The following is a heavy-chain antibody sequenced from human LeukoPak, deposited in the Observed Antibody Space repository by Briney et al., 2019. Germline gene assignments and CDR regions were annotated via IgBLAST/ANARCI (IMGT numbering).Heavy chain of an antibody. J-gene: IGHJ4*02. V-gene: IGHV3-48*01. D-gene: IGHD6-13*01. CDR2: ISSSSSTI. Sequence: GGSLRLSCAASGFTFSSYSMNWVRQAPGKGLEWVSYISSSSSTIYYADSVKGRFTISRDNAKNSLYLQMNSLRAEDTAVYYCASTTGYSSSWRAPTWDYWGQGTLVTVSS. CDR1: GFTFSSYS. CDR3: ASTTGYSSSWRAPTWDY.